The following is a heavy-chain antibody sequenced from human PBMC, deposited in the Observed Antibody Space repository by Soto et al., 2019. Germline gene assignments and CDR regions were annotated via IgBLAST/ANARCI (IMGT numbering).Heavy chain of an antibody. J-gene: IGHJ4*02. V-gene: IGHV4-39*01. Sequence: SETLSLTCTVSGGSLSTSSSYWGWIRQPPGKGLEWLGNIYSNGNTYYNPSLTSRVTISVDTSKNQFSLKLSSVTAADTAVYYCARTFFPFDYWGQGTLVTVSS. CDR1: GGSLSTSSSY. CDR3: ARTFFPFDY. CDR2: IYSNGNT.